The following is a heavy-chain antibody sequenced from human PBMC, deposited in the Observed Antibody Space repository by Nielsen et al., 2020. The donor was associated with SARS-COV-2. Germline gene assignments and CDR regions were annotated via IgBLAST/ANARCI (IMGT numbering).Heavy chain of an antibody. J-gene: IGHJ4*02. CDR2: ISYDGSNK. V-gene: IGHV3-30*18. CDR3: AKGYYPLPLYYFDY. D-gene: IGHD3-22*01. CDR1: GFTFSSYG. Sequence: GESLKISCAASGFTFSSYGMHWVRQAPGKGLEWVAVISYDGSNKYYADSVKGRFTISRDNSKNTLYLQMNSLRAEDTALYYCAKGYYPLPLYYFDYWGQGTLVTVSS.